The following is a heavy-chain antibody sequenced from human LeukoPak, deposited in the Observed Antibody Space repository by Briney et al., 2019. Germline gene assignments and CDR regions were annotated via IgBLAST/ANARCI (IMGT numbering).Heavy chain of an antibody. CDR2: IIPIFGTA. CDR1: GGTFSSYA. CDR3: AGTYYYDSSGYY. Sequence: SVKVSCKASGGTFSSYAISWVRQAPGQGLEWMGGIIPIFGTANYAQKFQGRVRITTDESTSTAYMELSSLRSEDTAVYYCAGTYYYDSSGYYWGQGTLVTVSS. V-gene: IGHV1-69*05. J-gene: IGHJ4*02. D-gene: IGHD3-22*01.